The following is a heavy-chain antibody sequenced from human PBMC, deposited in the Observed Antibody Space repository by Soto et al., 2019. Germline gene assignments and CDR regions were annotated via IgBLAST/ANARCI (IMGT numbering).Heavy chain of an antibody. CDR1: GFTFSSYG. CDR2: IWYDGSNK. Sequence: PGGSLRLSCAASGFTFSSYGMHWVCQAPGKGLEWVAVIWYDGSNKYYADSVKGRFTISRDNSKNTLYLQMNSLRAEDTAVYYCAKAAAPGGVLYALDYWGQGTLVTVSS. D-gene: IGHD3-16*01. CDR3: AKAAAPGGVLYALDY. J-gene: IGHJ4*02. V-gene: IGHV3-33*06.